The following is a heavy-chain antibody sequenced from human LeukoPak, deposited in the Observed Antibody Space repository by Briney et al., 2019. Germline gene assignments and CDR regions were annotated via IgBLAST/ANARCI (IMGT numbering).Heavy chain of an antibody. V-gene: IGHV4-59*01. CDR2: IYYSGST. CDR3: ARGKTYYDPLYSYYMDV. D-gene: IGHD3-3*01. J-gene: IGHJ6*03. Sequence: SETLSLTCTLSGGSISGYYWSWSRQPPGKGLWWIGYIYYSGSTNYNPSLKSRVTISVDTSKNQFSLKLSSVTAADTAVYYCARGKTYYDPLYSYYMDVWGKGTTVTVSS. CDR1: GGSISGYY.